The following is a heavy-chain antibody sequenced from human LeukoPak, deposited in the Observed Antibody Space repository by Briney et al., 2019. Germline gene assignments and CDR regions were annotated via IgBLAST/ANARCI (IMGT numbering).Heavy chain of an antibody. J-gene: IGHJ6*03. D-gene: IGHD1-26*01. CDR1: GFTFDDYG. Sequence: PGGSLRLSCAASGFTFDDYGMHWVRQAPGKGLEWVAVISYDGSNKYYADSVKGRFTISRDNSKNTLYLQMNSLRAEDTAVYYCAKEWGGIVGATRTYYYYYYMDVWGKGTTVTVSS. CDR3: AKEWGGIVGATRTYYYYYYMDV. CDR2: ISYDGSNK. V-gene: IGHV3-30*18.